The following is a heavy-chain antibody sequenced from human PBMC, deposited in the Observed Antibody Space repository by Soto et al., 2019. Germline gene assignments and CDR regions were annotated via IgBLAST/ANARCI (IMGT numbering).Heavy chain of an antibody. CDR3: SKVPQQLIVYFDY. CDR2: ISDNGGTT. CDR1: EFTFSNDA. V-gene: IGHV3-23*01. Sequence: PGGSLRLSCAASEFTFSNDAMSWVRQAPGKGLEWVSSISDNGGTTYYADSVKGRFTISRDNSKNTLYLQMNSLRAEDTAVYYGSKVPQQLIVYFDYWCQGTQVTLSA. J-gene: IGHJ4*02. D-gene: IGHD6-13*01.